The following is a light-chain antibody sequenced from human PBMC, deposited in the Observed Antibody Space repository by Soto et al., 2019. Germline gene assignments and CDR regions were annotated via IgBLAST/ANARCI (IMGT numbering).Light chain of an antibody. CDR2: GAS. V-gene: IGKV3-20*01. CDR1: QSVSSSY. J-gene: IGKJ1*01. Sequence: EIVLTQSPGTLSLSPGERATLSCRASQSVSSSYLAWYQQKPDQAPRLLIYGASSRVTGIPDRFSGRGSGTDFFFTISSLEPEDFAVYYCQQYGSSPGTFGQGTKV. CDR3: QQYGSSPGT.